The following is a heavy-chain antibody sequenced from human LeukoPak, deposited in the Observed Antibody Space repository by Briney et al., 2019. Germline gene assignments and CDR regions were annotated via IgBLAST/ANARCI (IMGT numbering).Heavy chain of an antibody. CDR2: IWYDGSNK. Sequence: GGSLRLSCAASGFTFSSYGMHWVRQAPGKGLEWVAVIWYDGSNKYYADSVKGRFTISRDNSKNTLYLQMNSLRAEDTAVYYCARGGRIAVAGTVYWGQGTLVTVSS. D-gene: IGHD6-19*01. V-gene: IGHV3-33*01. CDR1: GFTFSSYG. J-gene: IGHJ4*02. CDR3: ARGGRIAVAGTVY.